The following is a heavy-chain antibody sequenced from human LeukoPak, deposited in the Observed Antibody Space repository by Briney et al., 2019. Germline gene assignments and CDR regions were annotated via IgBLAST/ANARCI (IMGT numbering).Heavy chain of an antibody. J-gene: IGHJ4*02. Sequence: AGGSLRLSCAASGFTFSDYAMSWVRQAPGKGLEWVSTFSGIGGSTYYADSVKGRFTISRDNSKNTLYLQMNSLRAEDTAVYYCAKVYRGFTDYFDYWGQGTLVTVSS. D-gene: IGHD5-12*01. CDR1: GFTFSDYA. CDR3: AKVYRGFTDYFDY. V-gene: IGHV3-23*01. CDR2: FSGIGGST.